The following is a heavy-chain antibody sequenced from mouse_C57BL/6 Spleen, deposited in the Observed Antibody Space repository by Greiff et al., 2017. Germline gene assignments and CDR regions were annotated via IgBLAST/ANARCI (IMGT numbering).Heavy chain of an antibody. J-gene: IGHJ2*01. CDR2: IWGDGST. CDR3: AKRVDGNYDYFDY. V-gene: IGHV2-3*01. D-gene: IGHD2-1*01. Sequence: QVQLKESGPGLVAPSQSLSITCTVSGFSLTSYGVSWVRQPPGKGLEWLGVIWGDGSTNYPSALLSRLSISKDNSQIQVVVKRNSLQTDYTATYYCAKRVDGNYDYFDYWGQGTTLTVSS. CDR1: GFSLTSYG.